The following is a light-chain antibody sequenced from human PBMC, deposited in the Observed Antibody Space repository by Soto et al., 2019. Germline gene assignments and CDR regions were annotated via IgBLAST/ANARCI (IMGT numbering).Light chain of an antibody. CDR3: QQYGSSPRT. J-gene: IGKJ1*01. CDR2: GAS. Sequence: EIVLTQSPGTLSLSPGERATLSSRASQSVSSSYLAWYQQKPGQAPRLLIYGASSRATGIPDRFSGSGSGTDFTLTISRLEPEDFAVYYCQQYGSSPRTFGQGTQVEIK. CDR1: QSVSSSY. V-gene: IGKV3-20*01.